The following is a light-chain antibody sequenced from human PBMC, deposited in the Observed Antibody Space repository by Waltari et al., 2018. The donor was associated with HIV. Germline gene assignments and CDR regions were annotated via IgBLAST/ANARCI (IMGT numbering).Light chain of an antibody. CDR2: EVN. CDR1: TSDIGGYDY. V-gene: IGLV2-14*01. Sequence: QSALTQPASVSGSLGQSITISCTGTTSDIGGYDYVSWYQHHPGKAPKLLISEVNNRPSGVSNRFSGSKSGNTASLTISGLQAEDEADYYCSSYTSTRDSYVFGTGTNVTVL. J-gene: IGLJ1*01. CDR3: SSYTSTRDSYV.